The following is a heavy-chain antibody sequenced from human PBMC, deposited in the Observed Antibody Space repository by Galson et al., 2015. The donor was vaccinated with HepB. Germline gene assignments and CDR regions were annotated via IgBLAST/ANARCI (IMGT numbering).Heavy chain of an antibody. J-gene: IGHJ6*02. CDR3: AKALHYGDYYYVMDV. CDR1: GFTFDDYA. CDR2: ISWNSGSI. V-gene: IGHV3-9*01. Sequence: SLRLSCAASGFTFDDYAMHWVRQAPGKGLEWVSGISWNSGSIGYADSVKGRFTISRDNAKNSLYLQMNSLRAEDTALYYCAKALHYGDYYYVMDVWGQGTTVTVSS. D-gene: IGHD4-17*01.